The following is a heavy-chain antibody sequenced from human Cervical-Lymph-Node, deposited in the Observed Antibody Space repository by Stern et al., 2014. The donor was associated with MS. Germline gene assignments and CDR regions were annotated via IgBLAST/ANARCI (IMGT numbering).Heavy chain of an antibody. J-gene: IGHJ5*02. CDR1: GFTFSDYY. V-gene: IGHV3-11*01. CDR3: ARCEVLWFGELPRWFDP. Sequence: QVQLVESGGGLVKAGGSLRLSCAASGFTFSDYYMSWIRQAPGQGLEWVSYISSSGSTIYYADSVKGRFTISRDNAKNSLYLQMNSLRAEDTAVYYCARCEVLWFGELPRWFDPWGQGTLVTVSS. CDR2: ISSSGSTI. D-gene: IGHD3-10*01.